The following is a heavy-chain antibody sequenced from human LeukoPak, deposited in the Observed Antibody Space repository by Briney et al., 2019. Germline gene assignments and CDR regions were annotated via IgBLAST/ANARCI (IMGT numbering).Heavy chain of an antibody. CDR2: IRYDGSNK. Sequence: RPGGSLRLSCAASGFTFSSYGMHWVRQAPGKGLEWVAFIRYDGSNKYYAGSVKGRFTISRDNSKNTLYLQMNSLRSEDTAVYYCASRGGFGELCLDYWGQGTLVTVSS. J-gene: IGHJ4*02. V-gene: IGHV3-30*02. CDR3: ASRGGFGELCLDY. CDR1: GFTFSSYG. D-gene: IGHD3-10*01.